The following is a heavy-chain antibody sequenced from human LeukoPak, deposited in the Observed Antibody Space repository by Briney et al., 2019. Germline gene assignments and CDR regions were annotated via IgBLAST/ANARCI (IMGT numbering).Heavy chain of an antibody. Sequence: ALVKVSCKASGYTFTGYYIHWVRQAPGQGLEWMGWIDPNNGGTHYAHNFQDRVTMTRDTSISTAYMELSRLRSDDTAVYYCARDKYWGQGTLVTVSS. CDR2: IDPNNGGT. J-gene: IGHJ4*02. CDR1: GYTFTGYY. CDR3: ARDKY. V-gene: IGHV1-2*02.